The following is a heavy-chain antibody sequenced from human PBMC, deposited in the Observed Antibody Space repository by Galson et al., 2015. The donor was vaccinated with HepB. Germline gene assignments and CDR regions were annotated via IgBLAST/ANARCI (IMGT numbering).Heavy chain of an antibody. Sequence: SVKVSCKASGYTFTSYGMNWVRQAPGQGLEWMGWINTNTGNPTYAQGFTGRFVFSLDTSVSTAYLQISSLKAEDSAVYYCARTPNKQWLAPEYFQHWGQGTLVTVSS. V-gene: IGHV7-4-1*02. D-gene: IGHD6-19*01. CDR1: GYTFTSYG. CDR3: ARTPNKQWLAPEYFQH. J-gene: IGHJ1*01. CDR2: INTNTGNP.